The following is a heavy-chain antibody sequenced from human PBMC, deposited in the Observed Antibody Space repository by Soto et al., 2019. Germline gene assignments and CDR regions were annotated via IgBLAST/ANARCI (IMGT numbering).Heavy chain of an antibody. D-gene: IGHD1-1*01. V-gene: IGHV1-8*01. Sequence: ASVKVSCKASGYTFTSYDIYWVRQATGQGLEWMGWMNPNTGNSGYAQKFQGRVTMTSDTSISTAHMELSSLRSEDTAVYYCARRAETNGWNGFGADKYYFDYWGQGTLVTVSS. CDR2: MNPNTGNS. J-gene: IGHJ4*02. CDR3: ARRAETNGWNGFGADKYYFDY. CDR1: GYTFTSYD.